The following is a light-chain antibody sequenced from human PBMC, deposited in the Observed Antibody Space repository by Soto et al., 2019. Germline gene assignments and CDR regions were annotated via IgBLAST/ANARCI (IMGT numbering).Light chain of an antibody. CDR2: AAS. CDR3: LQDYNYPLT. Sequence: AMQVTQSPSSLSASVGDRVTITCRASQGIRNDLGWYQQKPGKAPKLLIYAASSLQSGVPSRFSGSGSGTDFTLTISSLQTEDFATYYCLQDYNYPLTFGGGTKVDIK. V-gene: IGKV1-6*01. J-gene: IGKJ4*01. CDR1: QGIRND.